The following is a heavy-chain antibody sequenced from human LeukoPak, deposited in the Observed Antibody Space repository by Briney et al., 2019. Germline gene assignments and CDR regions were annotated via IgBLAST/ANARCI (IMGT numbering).Heavy chain of an antibody. CDR3: ASTDYASRDDAFDT. CDR1: GYTFTGYY. D-gene: IGHD3-22*01. CDR2: INPNSGGT. Sequence: ASVKVSCKASGYTFTGYYMHWVRQAPGQGLEWMGWINPNSGGTSYAQKFQGRVTMTRDTSISTAYMELSRLRSDDTAVYYCASTDYASRDDAFDTWGQGTMVTVSS. J-gene: IGHJ3*02. V-gene: IGHV1-2*02.